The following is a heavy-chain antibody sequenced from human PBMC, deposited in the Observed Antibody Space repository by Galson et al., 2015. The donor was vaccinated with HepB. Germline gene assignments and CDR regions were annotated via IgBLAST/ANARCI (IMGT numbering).Heavy chain of an antibody. Sequence: LTCTVSGGSISSNAYYWGWIRQPPGKGLEWIGIIYYTGSTFYNPSLKSRVTISVDTSENQFSLKLSSVTAADTAVYYCARLQWLVLKYIDFWGQGTLVTVSS. CDR3: ARLQWLVLKYIDF. J-gene: IGHJ4*02. CDR1: GGSISSNAYY. CDR2: IYYTGST. D-gene: IGHD6-19*01. V-gene: IGHV4-39*01.